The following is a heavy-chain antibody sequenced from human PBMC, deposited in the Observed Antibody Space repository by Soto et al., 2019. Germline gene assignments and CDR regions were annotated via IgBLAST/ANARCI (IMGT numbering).Heavy chain of an antibody. D-gene: IGHD6-19*01. V-gene: IGHV2-5*02. CDR2: IYWDDDK. CDR3: VHRRRALADYYFDY. CDR1: GFSLSTNGVG. Sequence: SGPTLVNPTQTLTLTCTFSGFSLSTNGVGVGWIRQPPGKALEWLALIYWDDDKRYSPSLKSRLTITKDTSKNQVVLTMTNMDPVDSATYYCVHRRRALADYYFDYWGQGILVTVSS. J-gene: IGHJ4*02.